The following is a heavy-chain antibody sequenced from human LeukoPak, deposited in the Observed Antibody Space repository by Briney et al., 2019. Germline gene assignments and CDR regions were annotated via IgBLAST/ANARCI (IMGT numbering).Heavy chain of an antibody. J-gene: IGHJ6*03. Sequence: ASVKVSCKASGYTFTGYYMHWVRQAPGQGLEWMGWINPNSGGTNYAQKFQGRVTMTRDTSISTAYMELSRLRSDDTAVYYCARDLVTMVRGVDNYYYYMDVWGKGTTVTISS. D-gene: IGHD3-10*01. V-gene: IGHV1-2*02. CDR3: ARDLVTMVRGVDNYYYYMDV. CDR1: GYTFTGYY. CDR2: INPNSGGT.